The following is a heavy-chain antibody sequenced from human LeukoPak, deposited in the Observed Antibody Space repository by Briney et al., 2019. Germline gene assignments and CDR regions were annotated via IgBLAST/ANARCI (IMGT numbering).Heavy chain of an antibody. V-gene: IGHV1-18*01. CDR1: GYTFTSYG. Sequence: AAVKVSCKASGYTFTSYGITWVRQAPGQGLEWMGWISGYNGDTKYAQRLQGRVTMTTDTSTSTAYMELSSLRSEDTAVYYCARFNYRIDYGDGRLDYWGQGTLVTVSS. CDR2: ISGYNGDT. J-gene: IGHJ4*02. CDR3: ARFNYRIDYGDGRLDY. D-gene: IGHD4-17*01.